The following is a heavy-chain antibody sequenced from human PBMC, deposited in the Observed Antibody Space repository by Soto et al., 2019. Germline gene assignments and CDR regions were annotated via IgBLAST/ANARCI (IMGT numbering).Heavy chain of an antibody. CDR1: GYSFTSYW. CDR2: IYPGDSDT. D-gene: IGHD1-26*01. Sequence: EGQLVQSGAEVKKPGESLKISCKGSGYSFTSYWIGWVRQMPWKALQLMGIIYPGDSDTRYSPSFQGQVTISADKSISSAYLQWSSLKASDTAMYYCARPIVGATSCGEDRDYWGQGTMVTVSS. J-gene: IGHJ4*02. CDR3: ARPIVGATSCGEDRDY. V-gene: IGHV5-51*03.